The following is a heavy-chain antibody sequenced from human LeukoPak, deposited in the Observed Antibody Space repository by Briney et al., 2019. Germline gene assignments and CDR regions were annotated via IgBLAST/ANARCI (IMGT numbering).Heavy chain of an antibody. Sequence: GGALRLSCAASGFTVSCNYMSWVRPAPGKGLEWVSVIYSGGSTYYADSVKGRFTISRDNSKNTLYLQMNSLRAEDTAVYYCAREDDSVLDYWGQGTLVTVSS. CDR3: AREDDSVLDY. CDR1: GFTVSCNY. V-gene: IGHV3-53*01. J-gene: IGHJ4*02. D-gene: IGHD2-8*01. CDR2: IYSGGST.